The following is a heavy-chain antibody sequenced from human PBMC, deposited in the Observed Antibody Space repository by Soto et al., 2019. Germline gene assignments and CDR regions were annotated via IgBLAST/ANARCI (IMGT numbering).Heavy chain of an antibody. CDR2: ISAGGPT. Sequence: XGSLRLSCAASGFTFSSYAMSWVRQAPGKGLEWVSTISAGGPTYYGESVKGRFTISRDNSKNTLNLQMNSLRAEDTAVYYCAKGRNYYDSSPYFAWGQETLVTVSS. CDR1: GFTFSSYA. J-gene: IGHJ4*02. D-gene: IGHD3-22*01. CDR3: AKGRNYYDSSPYFA. V-gene: IGHV3-23*01.